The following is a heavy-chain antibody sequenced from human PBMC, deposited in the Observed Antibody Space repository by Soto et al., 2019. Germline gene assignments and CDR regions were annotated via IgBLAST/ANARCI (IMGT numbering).Heavy chain of an antibody. V-gene: IGHV4-59*08. CDR1: GGCLSSSY. J-gene: IGHJ4*02. CDR2: IYYSGST. D-gene: IGHD6-19*01. Sequence: SETLSLTCIVSGGCLSSSYCSWIRQPPGKGLEWIGRIYYSGSTHYNPSLKRRVTISVETSKKQFSLKLSSVTAADTAVYYCARRSIAVAGVPYYFDYWGQGTLVTVSS. CDR3: ARRSIAVAGVPYYFDY.